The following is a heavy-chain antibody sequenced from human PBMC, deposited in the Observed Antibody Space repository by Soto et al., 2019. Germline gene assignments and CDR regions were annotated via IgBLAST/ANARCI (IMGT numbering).Heavy chain of an antibody. V-gene: IGHV3-23*01. Sequence: GGSLRLSCAASGFTFDNYAMTWVRQAPGKGLEWVSITSGSSSTYYADSVKGRFTISRDSSKNTLYLQMSSLRAEDTAMYYCGKDKRFWMTTQIDYWGPGTLVTVSS. D-gene: IGHD3-3*01. CDR1: GFTFDNYA. CDR3: GKDKRFWMTTQIDY. CDR2: TSGSSST. J-gene: IGHJ4*02.